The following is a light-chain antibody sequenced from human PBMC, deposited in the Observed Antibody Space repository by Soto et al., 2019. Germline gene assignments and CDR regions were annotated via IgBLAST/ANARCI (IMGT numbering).Light chain of an antibody. V-gene: IGKV3-11*01. CDR1: QTVTN. Sequence: EIVLTQSPATLSLSPGDRAALSCRASQTVTNLAWYQHKPGQAPRLLIYHASTRATGIPARFSGSGSGTDFTLHIRRLEPEGFGVYYCQQYSSWLRSFGGRTRVEIK. J-gene: IGKJ4*01. CDR2: HAS. CDR3: QQYSSWLRS.